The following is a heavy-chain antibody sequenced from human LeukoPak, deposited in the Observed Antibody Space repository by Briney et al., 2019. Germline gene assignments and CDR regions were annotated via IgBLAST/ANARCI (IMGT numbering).Heavy chain of an antibody. D-gene: IGHD3-22*01. CDR2: IYTSGST. CDR1: GGSISSGSYY. CDR3: ASAYDSSGYYRDY. V-gene: IGHV4-61*02. J-gene: IGHJ4*02. Sequence: PSQTLSLTCTVSGGSISSGSYYWSWIRQPAGKGLEWIGRIYTSGSTNYNPSLKSRVTISVDTSKYQFSLKLSSVTAADTAVYYCASAYDSSGYYRDYWGQGTLVTVSS.